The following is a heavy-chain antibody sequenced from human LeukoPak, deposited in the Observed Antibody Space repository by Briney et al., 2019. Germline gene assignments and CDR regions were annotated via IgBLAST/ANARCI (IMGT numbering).Heavy chain of an antibody. CDR1: AFTFRNVW. Sequence: GPSLSLFCPLSAFTFRNVWMGWVRQAPGKGREWVGRIKSKTDGGITEYGGAVKGRFTTSTDDSQNTLYLQMNTLKTDDTAVYYCTTDFFRMSYYGSGSFPRFDYWGQGTLVTVSS. CDR2: IKSKTDGGIT. CDR3: TTDFFRMSYYGSGSFPRFDY. V-gene: IGHV3-15*01. J-gene: IGHJ4*02. D-gene: IGHD3-10*01.